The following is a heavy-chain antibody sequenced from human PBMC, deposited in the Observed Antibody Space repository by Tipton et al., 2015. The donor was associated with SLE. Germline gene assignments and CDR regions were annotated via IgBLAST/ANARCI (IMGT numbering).Heavy chain of an antibody. J-gene: IGHJ4*02. D-gene: IGHD3-3*02. CDR3: ARAGPLYSIFDY. V-gene: IGHV4-59*08. CDR2: IYYSGST. CDR1: GGSISSHY. Sequence: TLSLTCTVSGGSISSHYWSWIRQPPGKGLEWIGYIYYSGSTNYNPSLKSRVTISVDTSKNQFSLKLSSVTAADTAVYYCARAGPLYSIFDYWGQGTLVTVSS.